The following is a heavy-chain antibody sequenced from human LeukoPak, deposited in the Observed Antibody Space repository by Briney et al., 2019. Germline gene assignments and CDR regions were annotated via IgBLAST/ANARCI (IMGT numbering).Heavy chain of an antibody. J-gene: IGHJ4*02. D-gene: IGHD6-19*01. Sequence: GGSLRLSCAASGITFSTYAMSWVRQAPGKGLEWVSAISGSGTSTYNEDSVKGRFTISRDNSKNTLYLQMNSLRVEDTAIYYCAKDQRSGWTRNFDSWGQGTLVTVSS. CDR2: ISGSGTST. CDR3: AKDQRSGWTRNFDS. CDR1: GITFSTYA. V-gene: IGHV3-23*01.